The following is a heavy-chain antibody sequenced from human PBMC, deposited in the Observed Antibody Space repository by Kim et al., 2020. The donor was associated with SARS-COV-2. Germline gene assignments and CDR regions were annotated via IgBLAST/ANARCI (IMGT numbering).Heavy chain of an antibody. CDR3: LCQLSMDV. CDR2: DSDT. J-gene: IGHJ6*02. D-gene: IGHD5-18*01. V-gene: IGHV5-51*01. Sequence: DSDTRYSPSFQGQVTISADKSISTAYLQWSSLKASDTAMYYCLCQLSMDVWGQGTTVTVSS.